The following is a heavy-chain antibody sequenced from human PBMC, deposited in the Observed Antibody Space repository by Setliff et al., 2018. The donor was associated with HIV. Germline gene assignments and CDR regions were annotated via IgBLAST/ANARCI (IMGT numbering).Heavy chain of an antibody. D-gene: IGHD4-4*01. CDR2: MYTSGRA. CDR3: ARWNFMTTVTFDY. J-gene: IGHJ4*02. V-gene: IGHV4-4*08. CDR1: GASLSNYY. Sequence: PSETLSLTCTVSGASLSNYYWSWIRQSPGKGLEWIGYMYTSGRANFNPSLKSRATISLDTSKNQCSLKLSSVTAADTAVYYCARWNFMTTVTFDYWGQGTLVTVSS.